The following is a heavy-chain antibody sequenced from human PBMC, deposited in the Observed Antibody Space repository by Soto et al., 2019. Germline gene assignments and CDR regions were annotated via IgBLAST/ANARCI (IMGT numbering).Heavy chain of an antibody. D-gene: IGHD3-9*01. CDR1: GFTFTSSA. V-gene: IGHV1-58*01. CDR3: AAMATYDILTGHYYYGMDV. CDR2: IVVGSGNT. Sequence: GASVKVSCKASGFTFTSSAVQWVRQARGQRLEWIGWIVVGSGNTNYAQKFQERVTITRDMSTSTAYMELSSLRSEDTAVYYCAAMATYDILTGHYYYGMDVWGQGTTVTAP. J-gene: IGHJ6*02.